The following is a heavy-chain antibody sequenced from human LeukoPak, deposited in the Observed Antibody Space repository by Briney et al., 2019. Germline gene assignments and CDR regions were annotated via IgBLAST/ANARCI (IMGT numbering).Heavy chain of an antibody. CDR2: IAGSSGYI. CDR1: GFTFSSYS. CDR3: ARDRGAYCGGDCYLGFDY. Sequence: GGSLRLSRAASGFTFSSYSMNWVRQAPGKGLEWVSSIAGSSGYISYADSVKGRFTISRDNAKKSLYLQMTSLTAEDTAVYYCARDRGAYCGGDCYLGFDYWGRGTLVTVSS. D-gene: IGHD2-21*02. J-gene: IGHJ4*01. V-gene: IGHV3-21*01.